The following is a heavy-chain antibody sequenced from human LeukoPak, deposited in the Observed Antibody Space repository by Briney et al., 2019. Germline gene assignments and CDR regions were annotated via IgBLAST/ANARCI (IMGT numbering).Heavy chain of an antibody. D-gene: IGHD1-26*01. CDR2: IYTSGST. CDR1: GGSISSGSYY. Sequence: SQTLSLTCTVSGGSISSGSYYWSWIRQPAGKGLEWIGRIYTSGSTNYNPSLKSRVTISVDTSKNQFSLKLSSVTAADTAVYYCARVEWELGYFQHWGQGTLVTVSS. J-gene: IGHJ1*01. CDR3: ARVEWELGYFQH. V-gene: IGHV4-61*02.